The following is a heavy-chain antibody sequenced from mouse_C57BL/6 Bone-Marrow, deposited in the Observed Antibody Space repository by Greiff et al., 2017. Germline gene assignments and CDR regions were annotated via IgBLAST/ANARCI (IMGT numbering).Heavy chain of an antibody. J-gene: IGHJ2*01. V-gene: IGHV1-59*01. CDR3: ARGGNLDY. CDR1: GYTFTSYW. CDR2: IDPSDSYT. Sequence: LQQPGAELVRPGTSVKLSCKASGYTFTSYWMHWVKQRPGQGLEWIGVIDPSDSYTNYNQKFKGKATLTVDTSSSTAYMQLSSLASEDSAVYYCARGGNLDYWGQGTTLTVSS. D-gene: IGHD2-1*01.